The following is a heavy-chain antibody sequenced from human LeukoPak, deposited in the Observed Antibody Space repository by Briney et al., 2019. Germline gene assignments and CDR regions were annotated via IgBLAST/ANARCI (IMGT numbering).Heavy chain of an antibody. CDR3: XRDQLLFXYYYYYMDV. CDR1: GFTFSSYS. Sequence: GGSLRLSCAASGFTFSSYSMNWVRQAPGKGLEWVSSISSSSSYIYYADSVKGRFTISRDNAKNSLYLQMNSLRAEDTAVYYVXRDQLLFXYYYYYMDVWGKGTTVTVSS. J-gene: IGHJ6*03. CDR2: ISSSSSYI. D-gene: IGHD5-18*01. V-gene: IGHV3-21*01.